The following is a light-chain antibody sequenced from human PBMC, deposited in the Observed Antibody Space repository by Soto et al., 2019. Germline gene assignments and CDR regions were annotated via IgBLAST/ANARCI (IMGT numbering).Light chain of an antibody. CDR3: QQSYSTPRT. Sequence: EIVLTQSPATLSLSPGERATLSCRASQSVSSYLAWYQQKPGQAPRLLIYDASSLQSGVPSRFSGSGSGTDFTLTISSLQPEDFATYYCQQSYSTPRTFGGGTKVEIK. V-gene: IGKV3-11*01. CDR1: QSVSSY. CDR2: DAS. J-gene: IGKJ4*01.